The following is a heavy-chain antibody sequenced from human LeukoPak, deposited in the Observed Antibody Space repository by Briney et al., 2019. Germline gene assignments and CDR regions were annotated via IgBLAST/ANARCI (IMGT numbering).Heavy chain of an antibody. CDR2: IYPGDSDT. CDR3: ARQDFDILTGYYTH. CDR1: GYRFTCFW. J-gene: IGHJ4*02. Sequence: GESLDIPCKTSGYRFTCFWIGWAGQLPGKGLEWMGIIYPGDSDTRYSPSFQGQDTISADKSISTAYLQLGSLKASDSGIYYCARQDFDILTGYYTHWGQGTLVTVSS. V-gene: IGHV5-51*01. D-gene: IGHD3-9*01.